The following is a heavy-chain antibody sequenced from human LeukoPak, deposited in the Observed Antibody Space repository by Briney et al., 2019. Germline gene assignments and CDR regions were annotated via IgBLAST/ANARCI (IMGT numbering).Heavy chain of an antibody. CDR3: ARDVVLDAFDI. D-gene: IGHD2-21*01. V-gene: IGHV4-59*12. CDR2: IYYSGSI. Sequence: SETLSLTCTVSGVSISSYYWSWIRQPPGKGLEWIGYIYYSGSINYNPSLKSRVTISVDTSKNQFSLKLSSVTAADTAVYYCARDVVLDAFDIWGQGTMVTVSS. J-gene: IGHJ3*02. CDR1: GVSISSYY.